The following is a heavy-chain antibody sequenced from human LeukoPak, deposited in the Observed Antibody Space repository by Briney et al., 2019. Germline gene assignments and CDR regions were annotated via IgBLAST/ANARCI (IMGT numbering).Heavy chain of an antibody. J-gene: IGHJ6*02. Sequence: ASVTVSFTASGYTFTAYYMHWVRQAPGQGLEWRGWINPNRGGRKYAQKIQGRVTMTRDTSLSTDYMELRRLRSDDTAEYYCPSSGTLYCGGDCYYYYGMDVWGQGTTVTVSS. CDR3: PSSGTLYCGGDCYYYYGMDV. V-gene: IGHV1-2*02. D-gene: IGHD2-21*02. CDR2: INPNRGGR. CDR1: GYTFTAYY.